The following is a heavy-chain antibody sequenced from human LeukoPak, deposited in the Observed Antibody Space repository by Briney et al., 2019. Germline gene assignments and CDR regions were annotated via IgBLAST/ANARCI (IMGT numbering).Heavy chain of an antibody. J-gene: IGHJ4*02. CDR3: ARDVGYREDY. CDR1: GFTFSDYW. Sequence: GRSLRLSCAASGFTFSDYWMHWVRQAPGKGLVWVSRINTDGSDTTYADSVEGRFTISRDNAKNTLYLQMNSLRAEDTAVYYCARDVGYREDYWGQGTLVTVSS. D-gene: IGHD5-18*01. CDR2: INTDGSDT. V-gene: IGHV3-74*01.